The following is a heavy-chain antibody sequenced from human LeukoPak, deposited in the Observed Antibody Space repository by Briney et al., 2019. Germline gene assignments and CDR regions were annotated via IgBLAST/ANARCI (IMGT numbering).Heavy chain of an antibody. Sequence: GGSLRLSCEVSGFTFSSYSMNWVRQAPGKGLEWVSSISSSSSYIYYADSVKGRFTISRDNAKNSLYLQMNSLRAEDTAVYYCARILGSGRYYYYMDVWGKGTTVTVSS. V-gene: IGHV3-21*01. CDR3: ARILGSGRYYYYMDV. J-gene: IGHJ6*03. CDR1: GFTFSSYS. CDR2: ISSSSSYI. D-gene: IGHD3-10*01.